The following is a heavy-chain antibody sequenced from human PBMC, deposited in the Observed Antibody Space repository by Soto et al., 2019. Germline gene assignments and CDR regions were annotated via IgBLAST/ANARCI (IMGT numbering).Heavy chain of an antibody. CDR2: ISYDGSNK. J-gene: IGHJ6*02. CDR1: GFTFSRYA. Sequence: QVQLVESGGGVVQPGRSLRLSCAASGFTFSRYAMHWVRQAPGKGLAWVAVISYDGSNKYYADSVKGRFTISRDNSNNTLYLQRNSLRAEDTAVVYCARGIYDYWGCYYPLGGMDDWGQGTTVTVSS. V-gene: IGHV3-30-3*01. CDR3: ARGIYDYWGCYYPLGGMDD. D-gene: IGHD3-3*01.